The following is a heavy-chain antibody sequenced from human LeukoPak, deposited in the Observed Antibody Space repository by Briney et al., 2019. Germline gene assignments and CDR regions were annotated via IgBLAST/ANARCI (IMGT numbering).Heavy chain of an antibody. D-gene: IGHD5-24*01. V-gene: IGHV1-46*01. CDR1: GYTFTSYY. Sequence: VSVKVSCKASGYTFTSYYMHWVRQAPGQGLEWMGIINPSGGSTSYAQKFQGRVTMTRDTSTSTVYMELSSLRSEDTAVYYCARVDNSPTPLQWHFDYWGQGTLVTVSS. J-gene: IGHJ4*02. CDR2: INPSGGST. CDR3: ARVDNSPTPLQWHFDY.